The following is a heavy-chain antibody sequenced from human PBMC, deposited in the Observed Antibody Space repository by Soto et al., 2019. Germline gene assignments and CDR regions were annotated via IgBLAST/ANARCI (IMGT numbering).Heavy chain of an antibody. CDR1: GFTFNLYW. Sequence: EVHLVESGGGLVQPGGSLRLSCAATGFTFNLYWMHWVRQAPGKGLVWVSRINPDGSSTTYADSVKGRFTISRDNSKNTVYLQMNGLGAEDTAIYYCVRDNWNSYWGQGALVTVSS. CDR3: VRDNWNSY. J-gene: IGHJ4*02. D-gene: IGHD1-7*01. V-gene: IGHV3-74*01. CDR2: INPDGSST.